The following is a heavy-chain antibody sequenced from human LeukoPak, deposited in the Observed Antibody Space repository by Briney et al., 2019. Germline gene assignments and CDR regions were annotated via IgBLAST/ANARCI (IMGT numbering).Heavy chain of an antibody. CDR1: GGSISSGSYY. Sequence: PSETLSLTCTVSGGSISSGSYYWSWIRQPAGKGLEWIGRIYTSGSNNYNPSLKSRVTISVDTSKNQFSLKLSSVTAADTAVYYCARVDPRSSTSPLGWFDPWGQGTLVTVSS. D-gene: IGHD2-2*01. CDR3: ARVDPRSSTSPLGWFDP. CDR2: IYTSGSN. J-gene: IGHJ5*02. V-gene: IGHV4-61*02.